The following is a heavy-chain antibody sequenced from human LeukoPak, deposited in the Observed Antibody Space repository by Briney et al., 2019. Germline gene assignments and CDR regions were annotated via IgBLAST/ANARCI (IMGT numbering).Heavy chain of an antibody. Sequence: PGGSLRLSCAASGFTFSDHYMNWVRQAPGKGLEWVSGIGGSGTRTYYADSVKGRFTISRDNSKNTLYLQMNSLRDEDTAVYYCAKDSHWILFDDWGQGTLVTVSS. J-gene: IGHJ4*02. CDR1: GFTFSDHY. V-gene: IGHV3-23*01. CDR3: AKDSHWILFDD. D-gene: IGHD2-2*03. CDR2: IGGSGTRT.